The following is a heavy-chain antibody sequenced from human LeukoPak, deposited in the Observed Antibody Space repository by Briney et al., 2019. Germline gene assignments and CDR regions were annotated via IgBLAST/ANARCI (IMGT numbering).Heavy chain of an antibody. CDR1: GFTFSNAW. Sequence: GGSLRLSCAASGFTFSNAWMSSVRHAPGKGLEWVGRIKSKTDGGTTDYAAPVKGRFTISRDDSKNTLYLQMNRLKTEDTAVYYCTTALYYDSSGYSQNGYYYGMDVWGQGTTVTVSS. CDR3: TTALYYDSSGYSQNGYYYGMDV. V-gene: IGHV3-15*01. CDR2: IKSKTDGGTT. J-gene: IGHJ6*02. D-gene: IGHD3-22*01.